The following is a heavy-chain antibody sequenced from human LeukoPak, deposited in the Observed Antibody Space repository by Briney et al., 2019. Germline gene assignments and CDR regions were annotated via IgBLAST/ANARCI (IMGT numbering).Heavy chain of an antibody. D-gene: IGHD3-3*01. CDR1: GGSITSYY. V-gene: IGHV4-4*07. Sequence: TSQTLSLTCTVSGGSITSYYWSWIRQPAGKGLEWIGRIYTSGSTNYNPSLKSRVTMSLDTSKNQFSLRLSSVTAADTAVYYCARDDFWSGNDAFDIWGHGTMVIVSS. CDR3: ARDDFWSGNDAFDI. J-gene: IGHJ3*02. CDR2: IYTSGST.